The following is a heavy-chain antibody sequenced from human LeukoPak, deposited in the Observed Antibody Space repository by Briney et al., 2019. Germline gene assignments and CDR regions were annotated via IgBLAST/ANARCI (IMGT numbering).Heavy chain of an antibody. Sequence: SETLSLTCTVSGDSINNYYWSWIRQPPGKGLEWIGYISYSGSTTYNPSLKSRVTISADTSKNQFSLILSSVTAADTAVYYCPRSGGNSRFDYWGQGTLVTVSS. CDR2: ISYSGST. CDR1: GDSINNYY. D-gene: IGHD4-23*01. V-gene: IGHV4-59*01. CDR3: PRSGGNSRFDY. J-gene: IGHJ4*02.